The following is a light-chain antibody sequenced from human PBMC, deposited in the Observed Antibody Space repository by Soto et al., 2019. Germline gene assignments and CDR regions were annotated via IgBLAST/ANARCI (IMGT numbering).Light chain of an antibody. V-gene: IGLV1-51*01. Sequence: QSVLTQPPSVSAAQGQKVTISCSGSSANIGTNYVSWYQQFPGTAPKLVIYDSDRRPSEIPDRFSGSKSGTSATLDITGLQTEDEADYYCGAWDGSLSVVLFGGGTKLTVL. CDR3: GAWDGSLSVVL. J-gene: IGLJ2*01. CDR2: DSD. CDR1: SANIGTNY.